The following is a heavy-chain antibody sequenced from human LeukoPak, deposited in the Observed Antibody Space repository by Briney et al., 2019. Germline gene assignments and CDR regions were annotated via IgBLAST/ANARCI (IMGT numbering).Heavy chain of an antibody. CDR1: GFTFSNAW. D-gene: IGHD3-10*01. CDR2: IKSKTDGGTT. V-gene: IGHV3-15*01. Sequence: GGSLRLSCAASGFTFSNAWMSWVRQAPGKGLEWVGRIKSKTDGGTTDYAAPVEGRFTISRDDSKNTLYLQMNSLKTEDTAVYYCTTHYGSGSVDAFDIWGQGTMVTVSS. J-gene: IGHJ3*02. CDR3: TTHYGSGSVDAFDI.